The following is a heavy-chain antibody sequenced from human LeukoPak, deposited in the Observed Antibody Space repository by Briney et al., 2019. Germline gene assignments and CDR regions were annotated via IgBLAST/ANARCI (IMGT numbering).Heavy chain of an antibody. Sequence: SETLSLTCTVSGGSFNNYYWNWIRQPAGKGLEWIGRIYSSGSTDYNPSLKSRVTMSIDTSKNQFSLNLTSVTAADSAVYYCARARGRLLLIDYWGQGTLVTVSS. CDR1: GGSFNNYY. CDR3: ARARGRLLLIDY. J-gene: IGHJ4*02. D-gene: IGHD2-15*01. V-gene: IGHV4-4*07. CDR2: IYSSGST.